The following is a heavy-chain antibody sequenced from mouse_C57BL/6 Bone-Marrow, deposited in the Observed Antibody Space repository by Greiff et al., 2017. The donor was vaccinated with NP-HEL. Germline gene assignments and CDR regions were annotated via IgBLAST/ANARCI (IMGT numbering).Heavy chain of an antibody. J-gene: IGHJ4*01. CDR1: GYSFTDYN. CDR2: INPNYGTT. CDR3: ARLGNGSSYVYYAMDY. D-gene: IGHD1-1*01. Sequence: EVQLKESGPELVKPGASVKISCKASGYSFTDYNMNWVKQSNGKSLEWIGVINPNYGTTSYNQKFKGKATLTVDQSSSTAYMQLNSLTSEDSAVYYCARLGNGSSYVYYAMDYWGQGTSVTVSS. V-gene: IGHV1-39*01.